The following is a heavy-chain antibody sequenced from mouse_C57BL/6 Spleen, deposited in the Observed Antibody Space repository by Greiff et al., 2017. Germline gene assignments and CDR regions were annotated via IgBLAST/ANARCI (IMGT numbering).Heavy chain of an antibody. CDR2: FLPGSGST. J-gene: IGHJ3*01. CDR3: ARSNCGSRPAWFAY. D-gene: IGHD1-1*01. V-gene: IGHV1-9*01. Sequence: QVQLQQSGAELMKPGASVKLSCKATGYTFTGYWLECVKQRPGHGLEWIGEFLPGSGSTNYNEKFKGKATFTADTSSNTAYMQLSSLTTEDSAINYSARSNCGSRPAWFAYWGQGTLVTVSA. CDR1: GYTFTGYW.